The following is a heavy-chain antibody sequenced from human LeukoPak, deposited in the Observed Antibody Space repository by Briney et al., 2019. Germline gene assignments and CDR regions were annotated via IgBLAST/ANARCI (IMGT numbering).Heavy chain of an antibody. Sequence: GGSLRLSCAASGFTFSSYWMQWVRQAPGKGLVWVSHTNSDGSSTNYADSVKGRFTISRDNAKNTLYLQMNSLRAEDTAVYYCTRGGLSPMDVWGQGTTVTVSS. CDR3: TRGGLSPMDV. V-gene: IGHV3-74*01. J-gene: IGHJ6*02. CDR2: TNSDGSST. CDR1: GFTFSSYW.